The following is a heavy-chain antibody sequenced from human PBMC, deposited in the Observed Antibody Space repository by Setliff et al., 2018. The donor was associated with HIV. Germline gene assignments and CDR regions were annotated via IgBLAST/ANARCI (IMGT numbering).Heavy chain of an antibody. CDR2: IYYSGIT. CDR3: ARLAMAAAGMRWFDP. D-gene: IGHD6-13*01. J-gene: IGHJ5*02. V-gene: IGHV4-39*01. Sequence: ETLSLTCTVSGGSISSTNYYWAWIRQPPGKGLEWIGSIYYSGITYYNSSLKSRVTISVDTSKNQFSLRLSSVTATDTAVHYCARLAMAAAGMRWFDPWGQGALVTVSS. CDR1: GGSISSTNYY.